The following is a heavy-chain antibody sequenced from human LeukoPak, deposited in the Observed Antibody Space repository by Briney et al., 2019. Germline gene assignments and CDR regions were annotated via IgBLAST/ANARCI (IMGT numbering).Heavy chain of an antibody. CDR3: ARVLGYGYSGYGD. D-gene: IGHD5-12*01. CDR2: IHYSGNT. Sequence: KASETLSLTCTVSDGSISSSTYYWGWIRQPPGKGLEWIGFIHYSGNTNYNPSLKSRVTISVDTSTNQFSLKLTSVTAADTAVYYCARVLGYGYSGYGDWGQGTLVTVSS. CDR1: DGSISSSTYY. J-gene: IGHJ4*02. V-gene: IGHV4-61*05.